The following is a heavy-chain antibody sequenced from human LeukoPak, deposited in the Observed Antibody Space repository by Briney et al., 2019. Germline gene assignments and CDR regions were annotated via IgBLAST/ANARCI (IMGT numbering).Heavy chain of an antibody. CDR1: GGSISSGGYY. Sequence: SETLSLTCTVSGGSISSGGYYWSWIRQHPGKGLEWIGYIYYSGSTNYNPSLKSRVTISVDTSKNQFSLKLSSVTAADTAVYYCASLVGAPGYYFDYWGQGTLVTVSS. V-gene: IGHV4-61*08. CDR3: ASLVGAPGYYFDY. D-gene: IGHD1-26*01. J-gene: IGHJ4*02. CDR2: IYYSGST.